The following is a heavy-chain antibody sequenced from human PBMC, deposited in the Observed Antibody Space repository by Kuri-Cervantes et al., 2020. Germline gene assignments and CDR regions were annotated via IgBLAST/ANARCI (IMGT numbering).Heavy chain of an antibody. CDR2: IIPIFGTA. J-gene: IGHJ4*02. D-gene: IGHD5-18*01. CDR3: ARGGSSSAVDTAMSL. V-gene: IGHV1-69*05. CDR1: GYTFRNYP. Sequence: SVKVSCKASGYTFRNYPISWVRQAPGQGLEWMGGIIPIFGTANYAQKFQGRVTITTDESTSTAYMELSSLRSEDTAVYYCARGGSSSAVDTAMSLWGQGTLVTVSS.